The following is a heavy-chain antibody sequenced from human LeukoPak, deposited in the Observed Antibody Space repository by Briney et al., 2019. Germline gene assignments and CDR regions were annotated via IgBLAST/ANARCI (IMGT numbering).Heavy chain of an antibody. V-gene: IGHV3-15*01. J-gene: IGHJ4*02. Sequence: PGGSLRLSCAASGFTFSNAWMSWVRQAPGKGLEWVGRIKSKTDGGTIDYAAPVKGRFTISRDDSKNTLYLQMNSLKTEDTAVYYCTTGQQLVATDYWGQGTLVTVSS. CDR3: TTGQQLVATDY. D-gene: IGHD6-13*01. CDR2: IKSKTDGGTI. CDR1: GFTFSNAW.